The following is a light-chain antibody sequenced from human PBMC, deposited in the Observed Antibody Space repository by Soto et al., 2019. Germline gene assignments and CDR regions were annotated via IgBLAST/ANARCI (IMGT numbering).Light chain of an antibody. Sequence: EIVLTQSPATLSLSPGERATLSCRASQSVSSYLAWYQQKPGQAPRLLIYDASNRATGIPARCSGSGSGTDFTLTISSLEPEDFAVYYCQHRRNWPYTFSQGTKLEIK. V-gene: IGKV3-11*01. J-gene: IGKJ2*01. CDR3: QHRRNWPYT. CDR1: QSVSSY. CDR2: DAS.